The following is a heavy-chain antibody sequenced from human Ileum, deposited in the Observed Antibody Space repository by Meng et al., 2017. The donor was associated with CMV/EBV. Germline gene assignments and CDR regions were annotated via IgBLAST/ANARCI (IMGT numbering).Heavy chain of an antibody. CDR2: ILHSGST. CDR1: GASISSSNW. V-gene: IGHV4-4*02. Sequence: CAVSGASISSSNWWSWVRQPPGKGLEWIGEILHSGSTNYNSSLKSRVTISVDKSSNQFSLKLSPVTAADTAMYYCVRDLTVVRGVFDYWSQGTLVTVS. J-gene: IGHJ4*02. D-gene: IGHD3-10*01. CDR3: VRDLTVVRGVFDY.